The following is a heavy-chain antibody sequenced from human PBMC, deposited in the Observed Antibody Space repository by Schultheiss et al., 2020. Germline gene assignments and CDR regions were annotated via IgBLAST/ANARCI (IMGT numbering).Heavy chain of an antibody. V-gene: IGHV1-46*03. CDR3: ASLSIAEGKYYYYYGMDV. CDR1: GGTFSSYT. D-gene: IGHD6-6*01. CDR2: INPSGGST. J-gene: IGHJ6*04. Sequence: ASVKVSCKASGGTFSSYTISWVRQAPGQGLEWMGIINPSGGSTSYAQKFQGRVTMTRDTSTSTVYMELSSLRSEDTAVYYCASLSIAEGKYYYYYGMDVWGKGTTVTVSS.